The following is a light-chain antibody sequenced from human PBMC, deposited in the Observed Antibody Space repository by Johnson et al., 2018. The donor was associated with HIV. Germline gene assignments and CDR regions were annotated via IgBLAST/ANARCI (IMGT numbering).Light chain of an antibody. CDR2: ENN. V-gene: IGLV1-51*02. CDR3: GTWDSSLSAAYV. Sequence: QSVLTQPPSVSAAPGQKVTISCSGSSSNIGNNYVSWYQQLPGTAPKLLIYENNKRPSGIPDRFSGSKSGTSATLDITGLQTGDEADYYCGTWDSSLSAAYVFGPGTKVTVL. J-gene: IGLJ1*01. CDR1: SSNIGNNY.